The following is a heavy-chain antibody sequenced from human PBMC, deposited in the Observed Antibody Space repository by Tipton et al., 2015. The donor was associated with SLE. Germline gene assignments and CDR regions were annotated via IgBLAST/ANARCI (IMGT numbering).Heavy chain of an antibody. D-gene: IGHD5-12*01. V-gene: IGHV4-39*07. Sequence: TLSLTCSVSGGSISGIAYYWGWIRQPPGKGLEWIGFIYYTGSTYYNPSLKIRVTISVDTSKNRFFLQLNSVTAADTAVYYCVRSDSGYPTLDWGQGTLVTVSS. CDR1: GGSISGIAYY. CDR3: VRSDSGYPTLD. J-gene: IGHJ1*01. CDR2: IYYTGST.